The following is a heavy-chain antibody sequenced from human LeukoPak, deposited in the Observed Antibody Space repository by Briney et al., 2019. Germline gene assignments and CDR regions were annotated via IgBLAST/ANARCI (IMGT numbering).Heavy chain of an antibody. CDR2: ISSSSSYI. Sequence: PSETLSLTCAVYGGSFSGYYWSWVRQAPGKGLEWVSSISSSSSYIYYADSVKGRFTISRDNAKNSLYLQMNSLRAEDTAVYYCARQDYFDYWGQGTLVTVSS. J-gene: IGHJ4*02. CDR1: GGSFSGYY. V-gene: IGHV3-21*01. CDR3: ARQDYFDY.